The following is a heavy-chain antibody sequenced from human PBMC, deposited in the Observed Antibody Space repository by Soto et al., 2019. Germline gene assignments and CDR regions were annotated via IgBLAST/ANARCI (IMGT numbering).Heavy chain of an antibody. J-gene: IGHJ5*02. CDR1: GGSIKYYY. CDR2: IYYSGST. Sequence: SETLSLTCAVSGGSIKYYYWSWIRQPPGKGLEWIGYIYYSGSTYYNPSLKSRVTISVDRSKNQFSLKLSSVTAADTAVYYCARVPGPWGQGTLVTVSS. V-gene: IGHV4-59*12. CDR3: ARVPGP.